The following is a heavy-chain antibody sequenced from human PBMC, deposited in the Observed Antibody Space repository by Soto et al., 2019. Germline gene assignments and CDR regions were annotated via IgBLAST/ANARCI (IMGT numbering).Heavy chain of an antibody. CDR3: AKDISPYSRDYGMDV. CDR2: INWDGGRT. V-gene: IGHV3-43*01. Sequence: GGSLRLSCAASGFTFDDYTMHWVRQAPGKGLEWVALINWDGGRTYYADSVKGRFTISRDNSKNSLFLQMNSLRTEDTALYYCAKDISPYSRDYGMDVWGQGTTVTVSS. J-gene: IGHJ6*02. D-gene: IGHD6-13*01. CDR1: GFTFDDYT.